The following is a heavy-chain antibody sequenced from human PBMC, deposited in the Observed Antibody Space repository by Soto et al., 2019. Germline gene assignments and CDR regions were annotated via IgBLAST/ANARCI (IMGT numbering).Heavy chain of an antibody. J-gene: IGHJ6*02. CDR2: IIPIFGTA. CDR1: GGTFSSYA. V-gene: IGHV1-69*13. CDR3: ARVINYYYYGMDV. Sequence: SVKVSCKASGGTFSSYAISWVRQAPGQGLEWMGGIIPIFGTANYAQKFQGRVTITADESTSTAYMELSSLRSEDAAVYYCARVINYYYYGMDVWGQGTTVTVSS.